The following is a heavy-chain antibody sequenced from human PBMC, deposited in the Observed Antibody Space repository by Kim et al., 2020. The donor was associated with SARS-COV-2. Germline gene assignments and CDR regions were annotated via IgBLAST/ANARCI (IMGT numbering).Heavy chain of an antibody. Sequence: TYYACSVEGRFTISRDNSRNTLYLQINSLRAEDTAVYYCAQNWLDWLPAYWGQGTLVAVSS. CDR3: AQNWLDWLPAY. V-gene: IGHV3-23*01. CDR2: T. J-gene: IGHJ4*02. D-gene: IGHD6-19*01.